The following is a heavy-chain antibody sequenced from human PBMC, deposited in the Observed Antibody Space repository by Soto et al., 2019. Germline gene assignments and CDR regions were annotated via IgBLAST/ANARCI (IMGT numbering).Heavy chain of an antibody. Sequence: GGSLRLSCAASGFTFGHYGMHWVRQAPGKGLEWVAAIQYDGSKKYYADSVKGRFAISRDSSTDTVYLQMNTLRAEDTALYYCARDYCGRPSCLAYWGQGPLVTVSS. J-gene: IGHJ4*02. CDR1: GFTFGHYG. CDR3: ARDYCGRPSCLAY. CDR2: IQYDGSKK. V-gene: IGHV3-33*01. D-gene: IGHD2-2*01.